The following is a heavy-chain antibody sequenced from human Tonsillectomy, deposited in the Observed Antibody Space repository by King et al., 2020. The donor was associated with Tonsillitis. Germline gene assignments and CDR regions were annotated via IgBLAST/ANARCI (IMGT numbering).Heavy chain of an antibody. J-gene: IGHJ4*02. D-gene: IGHD6-19*01. Sequence: QLVESGGDLVQPGGSLRLSCAASGFTFSSYAMSWVRQAPGKGLEWVSTISGSGGSTYYADSVKGRFTISRDNSENTLYLQMNSLRAEDTAVYYCAKGAPGIAVAGSGAFDYWGQGTLVTVSS. V-gene: IGHV3-23*04. CDR2: ISGSGGST. CDR3: AKGAPGIAVAGSGAFDY. CDR1: GFTFSSYA.